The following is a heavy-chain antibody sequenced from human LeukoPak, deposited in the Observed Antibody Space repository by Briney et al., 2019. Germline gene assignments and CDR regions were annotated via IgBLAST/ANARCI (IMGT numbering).Heavy chain of an antibody. Sequence: GESLKISCKGSGFTVSNNYMSWVRQAPGKGLEWVSISYSDSNTNYADSVKGRFTISRDTSQNTLSLQMNSLRAEDTAVYYCVRKNRDFNAAFDIWGQGTVVTVSS. D-gene: IGHD1-14*01. J-gene: IGHJ3*02. CDR3: VRKNRDFNAAFDI. CDR1: GFTVSNNY. V-gene: IGHV3-53*01. CDR2: SYSDSNT.